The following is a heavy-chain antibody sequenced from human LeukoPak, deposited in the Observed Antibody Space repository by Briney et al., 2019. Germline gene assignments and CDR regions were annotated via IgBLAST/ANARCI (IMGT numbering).Heavy chain of an antibody. CDR2: ISGSGGST. J-gene: IGHJ5*02. V-gene: IGHV3-23*01. CDR1: GFTFSSYA. CDR3: AKGGYCSSTSCYGDWFDP. Sequence: GGSLRLSCAASGFTFSSYAMRWVRQAPGKGLEWVSAISGSGGSTYYADSVKGRFTISRDNSKNTLYLQMNSLRAEDTAVYYCAKGGYCSSTSCYGDWFDPWGQGTLVTVSS. D-gene: IGHD2-2*01.